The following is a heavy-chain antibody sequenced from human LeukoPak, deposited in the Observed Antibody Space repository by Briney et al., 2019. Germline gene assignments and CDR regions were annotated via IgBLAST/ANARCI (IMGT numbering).Heavy chain of an antibody. J-gene: IGHJ4*02. D-gene: IGHD2-15*01. CDR2: IHTSGST. Sequence: PSETLSLTCTVSGGSISGYYWSWIRQPAGKGLEWIGRIHTSGSTNYNPSLKSRVTMSVDTSKNQCSLKLSSVTAADTAVYYCASQTKGYCSGGSCYNGFDYWGQGTLVTVSS. CDR1: GGSISGYY. CDR3: ASQTKGYCSGGSCYNGFDY. V-gene: IGHV4-4*07.